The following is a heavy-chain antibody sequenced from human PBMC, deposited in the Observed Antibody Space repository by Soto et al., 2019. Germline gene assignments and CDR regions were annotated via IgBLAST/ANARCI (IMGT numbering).Heavy chain of an antibody. CDR1: GFTFSSYG. CDR3: AKGRGWELLRELDY. D-gene: IGHD1-26*01. Sequence: QVQLVESGGGVVQPGRSLRLSCAASGFTFSSYGMHRVRQAPGKGLEWVAVISYDGSNKYYADSVKGRFTISRDNSKNTLYLQMNSLRAEDTAVYYCAKGRGWELLRELDYWGQGTLVTVSS. CDR2: ISYDGSNK. V-gene: IGHV3-30*18. J-gene: IGHJ4*02.